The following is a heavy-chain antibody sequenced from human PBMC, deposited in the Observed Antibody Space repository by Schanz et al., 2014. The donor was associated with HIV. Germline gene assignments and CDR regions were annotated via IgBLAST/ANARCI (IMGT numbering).Heavy chain of an antibody. D-gene: IGHD2-21*01. CDR2: MNPGSGNT. Sequence: QVPLVQSGAEVKKPGSSVKVSCKASGGSFGNLDINWVRQATGQGLEWLGWMNPGSGNTGYAWKFQGRVTMTRDTSIRTAYMELSSLRSDDTAVYYCARGGYYRGVGDYYVTTFDYWGRGTKVTVSS. CDR1: GGSFGNLD. J-gene: IGHJ3*01. V-gene: IGHV1-8*02. CDR3: ARGGYYRGVGDYYVTTFDY.